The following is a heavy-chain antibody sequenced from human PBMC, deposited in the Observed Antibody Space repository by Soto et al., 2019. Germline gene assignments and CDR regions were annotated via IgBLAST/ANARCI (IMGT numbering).Heavy chain of an antibody. CDR2: VNPIVSMS. J-gene: IGHJ4*02. D-gene: IGHD3-10*01. CDR1: GDTFNFYS. Sequence: QVQLVQSGAEVKRPGSSVKVSCKASGDTFNFYSINWVRQAPGLGLEWMGRVNPIVSMSNYAQKFQGRVTMTADKSTSTASMELSSRISEDTAIYYCASSYGSGYRAFDYWGQGALVTVSS. CDR3: ASSYGSGYRAFDY. V-gene: IGHV1-69*02.